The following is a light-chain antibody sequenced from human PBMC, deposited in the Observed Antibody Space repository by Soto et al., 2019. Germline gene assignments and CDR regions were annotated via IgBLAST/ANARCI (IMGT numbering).Light chain of an antibody. CDR3: SSYTSSSTLV. CDR2: DVS. CDR1: SSDVGGYNY. Sequence: QSVLTQPASVSGSPGQSITISCTGTSSDVGGYNYVSWYQQHPGKAPKLMIYDVSNRPSGVSNRFSGSKSVNTASLTISGLQAEDEADYYCSSYTSSSTLVFGTGTQLTVL. V-gene: IGLV2-14*01. J-gene: IGLJ1*01.